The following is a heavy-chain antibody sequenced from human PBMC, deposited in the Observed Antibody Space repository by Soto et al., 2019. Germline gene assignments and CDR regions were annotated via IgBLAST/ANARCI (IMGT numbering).Heavy chain of an antibody. CDR1: GYTFTSYD. Sequence: QVQLVQSGAEVKKPGASVKVSCKASGYTFTSYDINWVRQATGQGLEWLGWMNPNSGNTGHAQKFQGRVTMTRNTSISTAYMELRSLRSEDTAVYYCARGWRCSGGSCYYFDYWGQGALVTVSS. CDR3: ARGWRCSGGSCYYFDY. D-gene: IGHD2-15*01. V-gene: IGHV1-8*01. J-gene: IGHJ4*02. CDR2: MNPNSGNT.